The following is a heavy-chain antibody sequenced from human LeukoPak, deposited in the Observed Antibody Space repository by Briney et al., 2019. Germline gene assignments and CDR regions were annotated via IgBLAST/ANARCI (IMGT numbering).Heavy chain of an antibody. Sequence: GGSLRLSCAASGFTFSSYSMNRVRQAPGKGLEWVSSISSSSSYIYYADSVKGRFTISRDNAKNSLYLQMNSLRVEDTAVYYCARDSRPVTANWFDPWGQGTLVTVSS. V-gene: IGHV3-21*01. CDR1: GFTFSSYS. D-gene: IGHD2-21*02. CDR2: ISSSSSYI. CDR3: ARDSRPVTANWFDP. J-gene: IGHJ5*02.